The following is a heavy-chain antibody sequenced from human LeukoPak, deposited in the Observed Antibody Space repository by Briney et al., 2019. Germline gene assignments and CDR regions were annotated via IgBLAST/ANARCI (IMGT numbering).Heavy chain of an antibody. J-gene: IGHJ4*02. V-gene: IGHV3-74*01. CDR2: INTDGSST. CDR3: ARAKPKNMVRGLIMRRESRYYFDY. Sequence: GGSLRLSCAASGFTFSTYWMHWVRQAPGKGLVWVSRINTDGSSTYYADSVKGRVTISRDDAKNTLYLQMTSLRAEDTAVYYCARAKPKNMVRGLIMRRESRYYFDYWGQGTLVTVSS. D-gene: IGHD3-10*01. CDR1: GFTFSTYW.